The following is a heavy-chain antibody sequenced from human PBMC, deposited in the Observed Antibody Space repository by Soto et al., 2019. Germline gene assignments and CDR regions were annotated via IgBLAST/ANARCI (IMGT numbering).Heavy chain of an antibody. D-gene: IGHD3-9*01. CDR1: GFTFSSYS. J-gene: IGHJ4*02. CDR3: ARDPPAHYDILTGTPSDY. V-gene: IGHV3-21*01. CDR2: ISSSSSYI. Sequence: GGSLRLSCAASGFTFSSYSMNWVRQAPGKGLEWVSSISSSSSYIYYADSVKGRFTISRDNAKNSLYLQMNSLRAEDTAVYYCARDPPAHYDILTGTPSDYWGQGTLVTVS.